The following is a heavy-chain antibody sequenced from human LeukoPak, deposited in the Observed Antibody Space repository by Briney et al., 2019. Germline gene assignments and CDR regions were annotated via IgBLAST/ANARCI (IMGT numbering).Heavy chain of an antibody. CDR1: GYTLTRYF. D-gene: IGHD3-3*02. J-gene: IGHJ3*02. V-gene: IGHV1-2*02. CDR3: AGEPSIVLFAFDS. Sequence: ASVKASCKASGYTLTRYFMHWVGQSPGQGGKGMGRISPNSGGTNYAQKFHCRVTMTRDTSISTAYMELSRVISDDTAVYYSAGEPSIVLFAFDSWGQGTTVTVSS. CDR2: ISPNSGGT.